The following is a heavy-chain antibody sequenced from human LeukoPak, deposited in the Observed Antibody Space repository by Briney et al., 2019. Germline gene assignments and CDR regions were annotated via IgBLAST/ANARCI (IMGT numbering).Heavy chain of an antibody. V-gene: IGHV3-23*01. D-gene: IGHD2-2*02. CDR1: GFTFSSYA. J-gene: IGHJ4*02. CDR3: AKFLEGYCSSTSCYTALDY. CDR2: ISGSGGST. Sequence: GGSLRLSCAASGFTFSSYAMRWVRQAPGKGLEWVSAISGSGGSTYYADSVKGRFTISRDNSKNTLYLQMNSLRAEDTAVYYCAKFLEGYCSSTSCYTALDYGGQGTRVSVSS.